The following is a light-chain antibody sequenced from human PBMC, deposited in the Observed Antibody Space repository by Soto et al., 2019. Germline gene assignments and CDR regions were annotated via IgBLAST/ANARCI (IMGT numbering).Light chain of an antibody. CDR1: SSDVGGYNY. CDR3: SSYSSTITRLV. CDR2: DVN. J-gene: IGLJ2*01. Sequence: QSALTQPASVSGSPGQSITISCTGTSSDVGGYNYVSWYQHHPDKAPKLMIYDVNNRPSGVSHRFSGSKSGNTASLTISGLQAEDEAAYYCSSYSSTITRLVFGGGTKLTVL. V-gene: IGLV2-14*03.